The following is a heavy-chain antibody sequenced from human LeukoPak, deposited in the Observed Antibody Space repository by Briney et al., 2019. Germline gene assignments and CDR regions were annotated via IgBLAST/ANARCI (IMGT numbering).Heavy chain of an antibody. J-gene: IGHJ4*02. D-gene: IGHD5-18*01. CDR1: GASISSYY. Sequence: PSETLSLTCTVSGASISSYYWSWIRKPPGKGLEWIGYIYYSGSTNYNPSLKSRVTISVDTSKNQFSLKLSSVTAADTAVYYCARVRYSYGHLDYWGQGTLVTVSS. CDR3: ARVRYSYGHLDY. CDR2: IYYSGST. V-gene: IGHV4-59*01.